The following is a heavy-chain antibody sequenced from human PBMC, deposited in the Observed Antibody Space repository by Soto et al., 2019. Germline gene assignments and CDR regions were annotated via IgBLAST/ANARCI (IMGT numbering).Heavy chain of an antibody. Sequence: ESGPTLVNPTQTLTLTCTFSGFSLSTSGMCVSWIRQPPGKALEWLARIDWDDDKYYSTSLKTRLTISKDTSKNQVVLTMTNMDPVDTATYYCARMGLSGRSGWDFDYWGQGTLVTVSS. V-gene: IGHV2-70*11. CDR2: IDWDDDK. D-gene: IGHD6-19*01. CDR1: GFSLSTSGMC. CDR3: ARMGLSGRSGWDFDY. J-gene: IGHJ4*02.